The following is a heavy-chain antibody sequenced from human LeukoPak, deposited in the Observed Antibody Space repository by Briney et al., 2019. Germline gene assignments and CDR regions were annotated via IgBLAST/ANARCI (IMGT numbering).Heavy chain of an antibody. V-gene: IGHV3-30*03. J-gene: IGHJ4*02. CDR1: TFNFSDYG. CDR3: ARGPSGYHNT. Sequence: GGSLRLSCGDSTFNFSDYGMHWVRQAPGKGLEWLALISYDGRTKFYADSLKGRFTISRDNSKNTLYLQMNSLRAEDTAVYYCARGPSGYHNTGGQGTLVTVSS. D-gene: IGHD5-12*01. CDR2: ISYDGRTK.